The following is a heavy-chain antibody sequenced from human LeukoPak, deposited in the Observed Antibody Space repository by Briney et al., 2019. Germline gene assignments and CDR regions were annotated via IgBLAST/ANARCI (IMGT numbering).Heavy chain of an antibody. CDR2: IYYSGST. D-gene: IGHD1-26*01. J-gene: IGHJ4*02. Sequence: SETLSLTCTVSGGSISSYYWSWIRQPPGKGLEWIGYIYYSGSTNYNPSLKSRVTISVDTSKNQFSLKLSSVTAADTAVYYCARGGPGGGGLDYWGQGTLVTVSS. CDR3: ARGGPGGGGLDY. V-gene: IGHV4-59*01. CDR1: GGSISSYY.